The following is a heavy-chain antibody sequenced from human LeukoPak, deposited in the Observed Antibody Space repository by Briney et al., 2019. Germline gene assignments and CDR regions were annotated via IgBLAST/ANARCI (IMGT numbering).Heavy chain of an antibody. D-gene: IGHD5-12*01. Sequence: GGSLKLSCAASGFTFSSYWMHWVRHVPGKGLVWVSRINNDGSGTLYADSVKGRFTISRDNANNTLYLQMNTLRAEDTAVYYCTRDLYGGFVWGQGTPVTVSS. V-gene: IGHV3-74*01. CDR3: TRDLYGGFV. CDR1: GFTFSSYW. J-gene: IGHJ4*02. CDR2: INNDGSGT.